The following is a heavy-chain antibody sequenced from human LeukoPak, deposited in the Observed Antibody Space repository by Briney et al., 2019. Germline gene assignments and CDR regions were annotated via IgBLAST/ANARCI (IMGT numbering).Heavy chain of an antibody. V-gene: IGHV4-34*01. CDR2: INHSGST. CDR3: ARRRGGSQGGRGFDP. CDR1: GGSFSGYY. Sequence: SETLSLTCAVYGGSFSGYYRSWIRQPPGKGLEWIGEINHSGSTNYNPSLKSRVTISVDTSKNQFSLKLSSVTAADTAVYYCARRRGGSQGGRGFDPWGQGTLVTVSS. D-gene: IGHD2-15*01. J-gene: IGHJ5*02.